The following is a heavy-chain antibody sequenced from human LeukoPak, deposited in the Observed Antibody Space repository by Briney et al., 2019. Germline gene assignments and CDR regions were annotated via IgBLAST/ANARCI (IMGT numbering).Heavy chain of an antibody. V-gene: IGHV3-23*01. CDR1: GFTFCFYA. Sequence: GGNLSLSCAASGFTFCFYAMSRVRQPPGKGLEWVSAISRSGGSTYYAASVKDRFTISRDNSKNTLYLQMNSLRAEDTAVYYCAKVGCSSTSCSFDYWGQGTLVTVSS. J-gene: IGHJ4*02. CDR2: ISRSGGST. D-gene: IGHD2-2*01. CDR3: AKVGCSSTSCSFDY.